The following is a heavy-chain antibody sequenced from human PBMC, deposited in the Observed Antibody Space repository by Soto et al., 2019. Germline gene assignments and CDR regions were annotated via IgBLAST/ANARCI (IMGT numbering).Heavy chain of an antibody. Sequence: PGGSLRLSCAASGFSFGDYWMSWVRQAPGKGLEWVAHMKKDGSEKYYVDSVKGRFSVSRDNSKNSLYLQMDSLRAEDTAVYYCAKLGSGYYTGLYFDYWGQGTLVNVSS. CDR3: AKLGSGYYTGLYFDY. D-gene: IGHD3-3*01. V-gene: IGHV3-7*03. CDR1: GFSFGDYW. J-gene: IGHJ4*02. CDR2: MKKDGSEK.